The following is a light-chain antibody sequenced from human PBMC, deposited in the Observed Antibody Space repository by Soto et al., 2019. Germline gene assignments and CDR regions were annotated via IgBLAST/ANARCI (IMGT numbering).Light chain of an antibody. J-gene: IGLJ1*01. CDR1: SSDVGGYNY. V-gene: IGLV2-11*01. CDR3: SSYAGIYTFV. CDR2: GVT. Sequence: LTQPRSVSGSPGQSVTISCTGTSSDVGGYNYVSWYQKHPGRAPKLMIYGVTKRPSGVPDRFSGSKSGNTASLTISGLQTDDESDYYCSSYAGIYTFVFGTGTKVTVL.